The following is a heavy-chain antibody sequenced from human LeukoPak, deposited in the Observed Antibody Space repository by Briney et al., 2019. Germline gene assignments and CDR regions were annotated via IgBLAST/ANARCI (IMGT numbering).Heavy chain of an antibody. D-gene: IGHD3-9*01. CDR3: ARATAGYDILTGYYPNWFDP. V-gene: IGHV4-59*01. CDR2: IYYSGST. CDR1: GGSISSCY. J-gene: IGHJ5*02. Sequence: SETLSLTXTVSGGSISSCYWSWIRQPPGKGLEWIGYIYYSGSTNYNPSLKSRVTISVDTSKNQFSLKLSSVTAADTAVYYCARATAGYDILTGYYPNWFDPWGQGTLVTVSS.